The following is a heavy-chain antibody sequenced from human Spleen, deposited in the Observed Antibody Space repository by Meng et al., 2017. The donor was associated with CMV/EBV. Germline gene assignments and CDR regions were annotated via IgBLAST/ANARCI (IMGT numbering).Heavy chain of an antibody. D-gene: IGHD1-26*01. V-gene: IGHV3-74*01. CDR1: GFTFSSYW. CDR3: ARDLIRGVVGARPRGPGDL. CDR2: IHRDGSST. Sequence: GGSLRLSCAVSGFTFSSYWMHWVRQAPGKGLVWVSRIHRDGSSTSYADSVKGRFTISRDNGKNTLYLQMNSLRAEDTAVYYCARDLIRGVVGARPRGPGDLWGHGTLVTVSS. J-gene: IGHJ4*01.